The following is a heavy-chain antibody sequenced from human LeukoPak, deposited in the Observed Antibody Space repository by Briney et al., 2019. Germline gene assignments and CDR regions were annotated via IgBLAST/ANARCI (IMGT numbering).Heavy chain of an antibody. CDR1: GFTFSRYW. Sequence: GGSLRLSCAASGFTFSRYWMTWVRQAPGKGLEWVANIKQDGSGKYYVGSVMGRFTISRDNAKNSLFLQMNSLRAEDTAVYYCARPHSISGDDAFDIWGHGTMVSVSS. J-gene: IGHJ3*02. CDR2: IKQDGSGK. D-gene: IGHD3-3*01. CDR3: ARPHSISGDDAFDI. V-gene: IGHV3-7*01.